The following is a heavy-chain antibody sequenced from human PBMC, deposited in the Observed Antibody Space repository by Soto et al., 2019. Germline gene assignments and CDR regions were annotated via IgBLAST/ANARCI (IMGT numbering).Heavy chain of an antibody. CDR2: ISGSGGST. CDR3: ANLLLWFGELLPGDYFDY. V-gene: IGHV3-23*01. J-gene: IGHJ4*02. D-gene: IGHD3-10*01. CDR1: GFTFSSYA. Sequence: PGGSLRLSCAASGFTFSSYAMSWVRQAPGKGLEWVSAISGSGGSTYYADSVKGRFTISRDNSKNTLYLQMNSLRAEDTAVYYCANLLLWFGELLPGDYFDYWGQGTLVTV.